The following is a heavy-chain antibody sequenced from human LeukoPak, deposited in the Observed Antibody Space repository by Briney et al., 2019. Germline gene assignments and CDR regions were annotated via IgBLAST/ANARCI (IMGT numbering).Heavy chain of an antibody. V-gene: IGHV4-30-4*07. D-gene: IGHD2-15*01. CDR3: ARGYCSGGSCYWYRWFDP. CDR2: IYYSGST. Sequence: PSQTLSLTCAVSGGSISSGGYSWSWIRQPPGKGLEWIGYIYYSGSTYYNPSLKSRVTISVDTSKNQFSLKLSSVTAADTAVYYCARGYCSGGSCYWYRWFDPWGQGTLVTVSS. J-gene: IGHJ5*02. CDR1: GGSISSGGYS.